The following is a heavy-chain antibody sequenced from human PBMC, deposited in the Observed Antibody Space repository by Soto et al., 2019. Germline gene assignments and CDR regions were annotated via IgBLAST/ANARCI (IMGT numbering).Heavy chain of an antibody. Sequence: ASLKVSCKVSGYTLTELSMHWVRQAPGKGLEWMGGFDPEDGETIYAQKFQGRVTTTEDTSTDTAYMELSSLRSEDTAVYYCAPVRASSSWYSYFDYWGQGTLVTVSS. CDR2: FDPEDGET. V-gene: IGHV1-24*01. D-gene: IGHD6-13*01. CDR1: GYTLTELS. J-gene: IGHJ4*02. CDR3: APVRASSSWYSYFDY.